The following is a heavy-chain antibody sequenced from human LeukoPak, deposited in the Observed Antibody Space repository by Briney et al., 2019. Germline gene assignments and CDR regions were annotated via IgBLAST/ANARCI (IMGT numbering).Heavy chain of an antibody. CDR1: GYTFTSYG. J-gene: IGHJ6*02. CDR2: ISAYNGNT. CDR3: ARDCLQQWLVRYYYYGMDV. Sequence: ASVKVSCKASGYTFTSYGISWVRQAPGQGLEWMGWISAYNGNTNYAQKLQGRVTMTTDTSTSTAYMELRSLRSDDTAVYYCARDCLQQWLVRYYYYGMDVWGQGTTVTVSS. D-gene: IGHD6-19*01. V-gene: IGHV1-18*01.